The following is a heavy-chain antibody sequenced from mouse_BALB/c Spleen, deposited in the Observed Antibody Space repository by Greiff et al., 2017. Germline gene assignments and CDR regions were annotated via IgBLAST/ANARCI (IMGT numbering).Heavy chain of an antibody. CDR2: ISSGGST. CDR3: AREAYGNYGYAMDY. V-gene: IGHV5-6-5*01. D-gene: IGHD2-10*02. J-gene: IGHJ4*01. Sequence: EVKLVESGGGLVKPGGSLKLSCAASGFTFSSYAMSWVRQTPEKRLEWVASISSGGSTYYPDSVKGRFTISRDNPKNTLFLQMTSLRSEDTAMYYCAREAYGNYGYAMDYWGQGTSVTVSS. CDR1: GFTFSSYA.